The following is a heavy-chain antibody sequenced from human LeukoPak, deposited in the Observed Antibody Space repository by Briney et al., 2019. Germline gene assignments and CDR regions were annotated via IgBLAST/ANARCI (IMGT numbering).Heavy chain of an antibody. CDR1: GYSISSGYY. V-gene: IGHV4-38-2*02. CDR3: ARDLVDTAMVTAFDI. CDR2: IYHSGST. Sequence: SETLSLTCTVSGYSISSGYYWGWIRQPPGKGLEWIGSIYHSGSTYYNPSLKSRVTISVDTSKNQFSLKLSSVTAADTAVYYCARDLVDTAMVTAFDIWGQGTMVTVSS. J-gene: IGHJ3*02. D-gene: IGHD5-18*01.